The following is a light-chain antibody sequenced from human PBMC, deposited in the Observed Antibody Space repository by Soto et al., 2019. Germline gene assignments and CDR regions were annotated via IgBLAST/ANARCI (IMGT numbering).Light chain of an antibody. CDR1: QSLLHITGETF. V-gene: IGKV2D-29*02. CDR3: MQSTQLPPT. J-gene: IGKJ5*01. Sequence: LMTQPPLSLSVAPGQPASISCKSSQSLLHITGETFPFWYLQKPGQSPQLLIYEVSTRVSGVPDRFSGSGSGTDFTLEISRVETDDVGIYPCMQSTQLPPTFGQWTRLEI. CDR2: EVS.